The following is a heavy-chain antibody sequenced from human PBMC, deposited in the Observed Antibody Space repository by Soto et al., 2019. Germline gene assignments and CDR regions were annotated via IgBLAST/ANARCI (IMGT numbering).Heavy chain of an antibody. CDR1: GGSISSSNW. Sequence: SETLSLTCAVSGGSISSSNWWSWVRQPPGKGLEWVGEIYHSGSTNYNPSLESRVTISVDKSKNQFSLKLSSVTAADTAVYYCARDSASDYYYYYGMDVRGQGTTVTVSS. D-gene: IGHD3-10*01. J-gene: IGHJ6*02. V-gene: IGHV4-4*02. CDR2: IYHSGST. CDR3: ARDSASDYYYYYGMDV.